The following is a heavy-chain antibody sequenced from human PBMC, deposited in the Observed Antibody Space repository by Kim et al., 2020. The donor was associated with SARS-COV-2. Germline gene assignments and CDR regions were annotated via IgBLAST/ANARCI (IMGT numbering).Heavy chain of an antibody. CDR1: GYTFTGHY. CDR3: AREGGYCSGCPCYLDFFDY. D-gene: IGHD2-15*01. V-gene: IGHV1-2*06. Sequence: ASVKVSCKASGYTFTGHYIHWVRQAPGQGLEWMGRINPDSGDTNYAPKFLGRVTMTRDTSISTAYLELSRLTSEDAAVYYCAREGGYCSGCPCYLDFFDY. J-gene: IGHJ4*01. CDR2: INPDSGDT.